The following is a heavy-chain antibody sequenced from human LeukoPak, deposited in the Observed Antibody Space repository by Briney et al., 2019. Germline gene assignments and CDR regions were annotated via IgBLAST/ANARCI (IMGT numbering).Heavy chain of an antibody. CDR1: GFTFSSYW. D-gene: IGHD2-15*01. J-gene: IGHJ1*01. Sequence: PGGSLRLSCAASGFTFSSYWMSWVRQAPGKGLEWVANIKQDGSEKYYVDSVKGRFTISRDNSKNTLYLQMNSLRAEDTAVYYCANHPGRTATQTKYFQHWGQGTLVTVSS. CDR3: ANHPGRTATQTKYFQH. V-gene: IGHV3-7*03. CDR2: IKQDGSEK.